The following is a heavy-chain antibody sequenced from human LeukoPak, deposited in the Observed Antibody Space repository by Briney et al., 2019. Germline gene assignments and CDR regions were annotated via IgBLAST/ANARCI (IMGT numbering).Heavy chain of an antibody. J-gene: IGHJ4*02. Sequence: GSSVKVSCKASGGTFSSYAISWVRQAPGQGLEWMGGIIPIFGTANYAQKFQGRVTITADKSTSTAYMELSSLRSEETAVYYCAREHSSGWYIVYWGQGTLVTVSS. D-gene: IGHD6-19*01. V-gene: IGHV1-69*06. CDR2: IIPIFGTA. CDR3: AREHSSGWYIVY. CDR1: GGTFSSYA.